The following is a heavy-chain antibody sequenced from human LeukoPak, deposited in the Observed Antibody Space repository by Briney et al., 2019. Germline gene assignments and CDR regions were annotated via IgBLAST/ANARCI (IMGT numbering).Heavy chain of an antibody. CDR2: IKKDGSEK. CDR1: GFIFSNYW. Sequence: GGSLRLSCAASGFIFSNYWMNWVRQTPGKGLEWVANIKKDGSEKYYVDSVKGRFTISRDDAKTSVYLQMNSLRAEDTALYYCARNKGWELPAELDSWGQGTLVTVSS. J-gene: IGHJ4*02. CDR3: ARNKGWELPAELDS. D-gene: IGHD2-15*01. V-gene: IGHV3-7*01.